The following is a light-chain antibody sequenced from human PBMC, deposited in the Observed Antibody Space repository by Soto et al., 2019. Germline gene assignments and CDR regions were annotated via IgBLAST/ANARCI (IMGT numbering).Light chain of an antibody. J-gene: IGKJ1*01. CDR1: QSVDSK. CDR2: GAS. CDR3: QHYSTCLWT. V-gene: IGKV3-15*01. Sequence: EIVMTQSPATLSVSPGERATLSCRASQSVDSKLAWYQQKPGQGPRLLIYGASSRATGIPARFSGSGSGTDFTLTISSLQSEDFAVYYCQHYSTCLWTFGQGTKVEIK.